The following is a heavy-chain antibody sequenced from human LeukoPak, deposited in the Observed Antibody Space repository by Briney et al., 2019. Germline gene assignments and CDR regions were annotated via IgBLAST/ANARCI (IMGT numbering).Heavy chain of an antibody. Sequence: SETLSLTCTVSGGSISSYYWSWIRQPPGKGLEWIGYIYYSGSTNYNPSLKSRVTISVDTSKNQFSLKLSSVTAADTAVYYCARVVDSSGWYVDWFDPWGQGTLVTVSS. CDR3: ARVVDSSGWYVDWFDP. CDR1: GGSISSYY. J-gene: IGHJ5*02. D-gene: IGHD6-19*01. V-gene: IGHV4-59*01. CDR2: IYYSGST.